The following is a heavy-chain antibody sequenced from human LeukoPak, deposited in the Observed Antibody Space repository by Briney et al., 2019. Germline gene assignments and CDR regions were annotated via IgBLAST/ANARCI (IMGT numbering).Heavy chain of an antibody. D-gene: IGHD3-22*01. J-gene: IGHJ3*02. V-gene: IGHV5-51*01. Sequence: GESLKISCKGSGYSFTSYWIGWVRQMPGKGLERMGIIYPGDSDTRYSPSFQGQVTISADKSISTAYLQWSSLKASDTAMYYCARRSSYDSSGYGAFDIWGQGTMVTVSS. CDR2: IYPGDSDT. CDR1: GYSFTSYW. CDR3: ARRSSYDSSGYGAFDI.